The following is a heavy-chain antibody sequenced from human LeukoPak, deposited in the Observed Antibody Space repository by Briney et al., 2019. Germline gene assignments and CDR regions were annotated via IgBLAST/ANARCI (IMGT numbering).Heavy chain of an antibody. V-gene: IGHV3-23*01. CDR2: ISGSGGST. Sequence: GGSLRLSCASSGFTFEDYGMSWVRQAPGKGLEWVSAISGSGGSTYYADSVKGRFTISRDNSKNTLYLQMNSVRAEDTAVYYCARDFKEADPWGQGTLVTVSS. J-gene: IGHJ5*02. CDR3: ARDFKEADP. CDR1: GFTFEDYG.